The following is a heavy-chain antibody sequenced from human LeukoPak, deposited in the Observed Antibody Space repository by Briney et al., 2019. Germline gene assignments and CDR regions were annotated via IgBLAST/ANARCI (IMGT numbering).Heavy chain of an antibody. J-gene: IGHJ4*02. D-gene: IGHD1-26*01. Sequence: PSETLSLTCAVYGGSFSGYYWSWIRQPPGKGLEWIGYIYYSGSTYYNPSLKSRVTISVDTSKNQFSLKLSSVTAADTAVYYCARAGRGYYFDYWGQGTLVTVSS. V-gene: IGHV4-34*09. CDR2: IYYSGST. CDR3: ARAGRGYYFDY. CDR1: GGSFSGYY.